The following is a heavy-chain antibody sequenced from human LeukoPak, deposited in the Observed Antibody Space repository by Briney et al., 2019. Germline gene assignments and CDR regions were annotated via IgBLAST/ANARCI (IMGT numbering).Heavy chain of an antibody. J-gene: IGHJ4*02. CDR2: VSLSGLT. V-gene: IGHV4-4*03. CDR3: SRENGAFSPFGY. D-gene: IGHD2-8*01. CDR1: DGSITSTNW. Sequence: PETLSLTCGLSDGSITSTNWWSLVRQPPSQGLEWIGEVSLSGLTNYNPSLSSRVIMALDTSKNHLSLHLTSVTAADTAVYYCSRENGAFSPFGYWGQGYLVTVLS.